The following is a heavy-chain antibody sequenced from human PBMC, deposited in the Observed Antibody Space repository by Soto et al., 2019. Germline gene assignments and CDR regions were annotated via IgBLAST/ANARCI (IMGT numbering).Heavy chain of an antibody. CDR3: AREYTETVDGPTPFYFDY. D-gene: IGHD6-19*01. CDR1: GDSISIYY. CDR2: TYVTGDT. J-gene: IGHJ4*02. V-gene: IGHV4-4*07. Sequence: PSKTLSLTCSVSGDSISIYYWSWIRQSAGKGLEWIGRTYVTGDTNYNPSLKSRVTMSLDTSKNQLSLKLISVTAADTAVYYCAREYTETVDGPTPFYFDYWGQGTPVTVSS.